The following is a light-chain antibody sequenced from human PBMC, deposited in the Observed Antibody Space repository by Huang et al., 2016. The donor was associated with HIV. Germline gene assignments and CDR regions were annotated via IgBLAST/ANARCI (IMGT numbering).Light chain of an antibody. CDR2: LGS. Sequence: DIVMTQSPLSLPVTPGEPASISCRSSQSLLRSSGYNYLDWYLQKPGQSPQLLIYLGSNRASGVPDRFSGRGSGTDFTLKISRVEAEDVGVYYCMQALQTPGTFGGGTKVEIK. J-gene: IGKJ4*01. V-gene: IGKV2-28*01. CDR1: QSLLRSSGYNY. CDR3: MQALQTPGT.